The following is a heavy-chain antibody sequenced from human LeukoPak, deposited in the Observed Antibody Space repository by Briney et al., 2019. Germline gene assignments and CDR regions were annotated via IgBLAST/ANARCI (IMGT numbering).Heavy chain of an antibody. J-gene: IGHJ4*02. CDR1: GFTFSSYA. CDR3: AKEVLPGIAAAGGDFDY. D-gene: IGHD6-13*01. CDR2: ISGSGGST. Sequence: PGGSLRLSCAASGFTFSSYAMSWVRQAPGKGLEWVSAISGSGGSTYYEDSVKGRFTISRDNSKNTLYLQMNSLRAEDTAVYYCAKEVLPGIAAAGGDFDYWGQGTLVTVSS. V-gene: IGHV3-23*01.